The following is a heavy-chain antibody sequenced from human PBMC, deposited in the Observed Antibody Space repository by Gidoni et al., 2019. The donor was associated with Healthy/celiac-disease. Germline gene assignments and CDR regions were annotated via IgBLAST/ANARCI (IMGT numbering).Heavy chain of an antibody. Sequence: QVQLVESGGGVVQPGRSLRLSCAASGFTFSSYAMHWVRQAPGKGLEWVAVISYDGSNKYYADSVKGRFTISRDNSKNTLYLQMNSLRAEDTAVYYCARDWRRFLEWLLYYYWGQGTLVTVSS. CDR3: ARDWRRFLEWLLYYY. J-gene: IGHJ4*02. V-gene: IGHV3-30-3*01. CDR1: GFTFSSYA. CDR2: ISYDGSNK. D-gene: IGHD3-3*01.